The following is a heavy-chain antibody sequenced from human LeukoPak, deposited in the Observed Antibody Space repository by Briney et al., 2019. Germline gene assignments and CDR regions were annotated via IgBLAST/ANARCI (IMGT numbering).Heavy chain of an antibody. CDR2: IIPIFGTA. Sequence: SVKVSCKASGGTFSSYAISWVRQAPGQGLEWMGGIIPIFGTANYAQKFQGRVTITADESTSTAYMELSSLRPEDTAVYYCATLGYCSGGSCYTVDYWGQGTLVTVSS. D-gene: IGHD2-15*01. V-gene: IGHV1-69*01. CDR3: ATLGYCSGGSCYTVDY. J-gene: IGHJ4*02. CDR1: GGTFSSYA.